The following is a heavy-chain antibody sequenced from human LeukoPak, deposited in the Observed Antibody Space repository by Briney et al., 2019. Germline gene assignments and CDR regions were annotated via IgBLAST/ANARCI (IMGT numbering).Heavy chain of an antibody. J-gene: IGHJ4*02. Sequence: GASVKVSCKASGYTFTNFGISWVRQAPGQGLEWMGWISAYNGNTNYAQRLQGRVTMTTDTSTSTAYMELRSLRSDDTAVYYCARDRDYGDYNTQDLFVYWGQGTLVTVSP. D-gene: IGHD4-17*01. V-gene: IGHV1-18*01. CDR2: ISAYNGNT. CDR3: ARDRDYGDYNTQDLFVY. CDR1: GYTFTNFG.